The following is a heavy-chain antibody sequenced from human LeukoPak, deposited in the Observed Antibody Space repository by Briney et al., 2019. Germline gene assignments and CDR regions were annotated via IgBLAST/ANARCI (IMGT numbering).Heavy chain of an antibody. CDR2: ISSSSSYI. D-gene: IGHD5-12*01. CDR3: ARDHRRPRSLDY. CDR1: GFTFSSYS. V-gene: IGHV3-21*01. J-gene: IGHJ4*02. Sequence: GGSLRLFCAASGFTFSSYSMNWVRQAPGKGLEWVSSISSSSSYIYYADSVKGRFTISRDNAKNSLYLQMNSLRAEDTAVYYCARDHRRPRSLDYWGQGTLVAVSS.